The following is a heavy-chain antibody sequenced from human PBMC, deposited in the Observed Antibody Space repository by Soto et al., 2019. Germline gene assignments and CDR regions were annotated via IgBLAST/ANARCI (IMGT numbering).Heavy chain of an antibody. D-gene: IGHD2-15*01. CDR2: IYNSGST. CDR1: GDSIRSYY. Sequence: PSETLSLTCTVSGDSIRSYYWSWIRQSPGKGLEWIGYIYNSGSTNYNPSLKRRVTMSVDTSKNQFSLKLSSMTAADTAVYYCASLAHPYCSGGRCFDYWSQGTLVTVSS. CDR3: ASLAHPYCSGGRCFDY. J-gene: IGHJ4*02. V-gene: IGHV4-59*08.